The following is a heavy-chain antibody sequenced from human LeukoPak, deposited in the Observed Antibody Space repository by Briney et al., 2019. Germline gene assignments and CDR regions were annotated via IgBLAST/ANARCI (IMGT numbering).Heavy chain of an antibody. V-gene: IGHV1-69*13. Sequence: SVKVSCKASGYTFTSYAISWVRQAPGQGLEWMGGIIPIFGTANYAQKFQGRVTITADESTSTAYMELSSLRSEDTAVYYCARGRMAGTYVFDYWGQGTLVTVSS. CDR3: ARGRMAGTYVFDY. CDR2: IIPIFGTA. D-gene: IGHD6-19*01. J-gene: IGHJ4*02. CDR1: GYTFTSYA.